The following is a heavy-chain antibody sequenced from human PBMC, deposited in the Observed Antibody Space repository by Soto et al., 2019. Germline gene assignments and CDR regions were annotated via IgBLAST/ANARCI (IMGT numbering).Heavy chain of an antibody. D-gene: IGHD2-2*01. Sequence: GGSLRLSCAASGFTFSYHALNWVRQAPGKGLEWVAVISYDGDNRYIAESVKGRFTISRDNSKNTVSLQMNSLRTEDTAVYYCARGHCSSTSCYAGLDYWGQGTLVTVSS. CDR3: ARGHCSSTSCYAGLDY. J-gene: IGHJ4*02. CDR2: ISYDGDNR. CDR1: GFTFSYHA. V-gene: IGHV3-30-3*01.